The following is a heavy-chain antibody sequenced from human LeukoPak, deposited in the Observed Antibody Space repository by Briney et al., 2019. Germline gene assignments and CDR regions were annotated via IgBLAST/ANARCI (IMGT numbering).Heavy chain of an antibody. D-gene: IGHD6-13*01. CDR3: ARRGIAVAGMKAIDY. Sequence: PSETLSLTCTVSGGSISSSRYSWGWIRQPPGKGLEWIGSIYYSGSTYYNPSLKSRVTISVDTSKNQFSLKLSSVTAADTAVYYCARRGIAVAGMKAIDYWGQGTLVTVSS. J-gene: IGHJ4*02. V-gene: IGHV4-39*01. CDR1: GGSISSSRYS. CDR2: IYYSGST.